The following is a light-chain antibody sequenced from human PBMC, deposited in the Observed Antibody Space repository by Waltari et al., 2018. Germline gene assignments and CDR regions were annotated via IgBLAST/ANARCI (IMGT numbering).Light chain of an antibody. Sequence: QVTQSPSSLSASVGDSVTITCRTSQDIDRNLIWYQQKPGNAPKLLIYAASYLQSGVPSRFSGSGSGTDFSLTISSLQPEDFAVYYCQQNYRTPTFGGGTKVEVK. J-gene: IGKJ4*01. V-gene: IGKV1-39*01. CDR1: QDIDRN. CDR3: QQNYRTPT. CDR2: AAS.